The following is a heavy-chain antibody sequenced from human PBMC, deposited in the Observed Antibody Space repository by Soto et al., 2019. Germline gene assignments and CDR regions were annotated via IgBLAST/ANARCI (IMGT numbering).Heavy chain of an antibody. CDR3: AREKNYYGSSGYYPSVSYYYGMDV. D-gene: IGHD3-22*01. Sequence: SVKVSCKASGGAFSSYSISWVLEAPGQGLEWMGGIIPIFGTANYAQKFQGRVTITADESTSTAYMELSSLRSEDTAVYYCAREKNYYGSSGYYPSVSYYYGMDVWGQGTTVTVSS. V-gene: IGHV1-69*13. CDR1: GGAFSSYS. CDR2: IIPIFGTA. J-gene: IGHJ6*02.